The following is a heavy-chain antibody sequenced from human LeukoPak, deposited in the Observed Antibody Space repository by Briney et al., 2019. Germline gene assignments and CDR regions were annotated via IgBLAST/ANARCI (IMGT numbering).Heavy chain of an antibody. CDR3: AKDETHRKYYDFWSGYYYDY. D-gene: IGHD3-3*01. J-gene: IGHJ4*02. CDR1: GFTFSSYA. CDR2: ISGSGGST. Sequence: PGGSLRLSCAASGFTFSSYAMSWVRQAPGKGLEWVSAISGSGGSTYYADSVKGRFTISRDNSKNTLYLQMNSLRAVDTAVYYCAKDETHRKYYDFWSGYYYDYWGQGTLVTVSS. V-gene: IGHV3-23*01.